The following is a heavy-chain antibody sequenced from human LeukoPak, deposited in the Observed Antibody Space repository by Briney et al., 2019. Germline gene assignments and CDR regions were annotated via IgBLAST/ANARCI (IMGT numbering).Heavy chain of an antibody. CDR3: AKNPHPYSGYDVTFYYFDY. CDR2: IWYDGSNK. CDR1: GFPFSSYG. J-gene: IGHJ4*02. Sequence: GSLDLSCAASGFPFSSYGMHWVRQAPGKGLEWVAVIWYDGSNKYYADSVKGRFTISRDNSKNTLYLQMNSLRAEDTAVYYCAKNPHPYSGYDVTFYYFDYWGQGTLVTVSS. V-gene: IGHV3-33*06. D-gene: IGHD5-12*01.